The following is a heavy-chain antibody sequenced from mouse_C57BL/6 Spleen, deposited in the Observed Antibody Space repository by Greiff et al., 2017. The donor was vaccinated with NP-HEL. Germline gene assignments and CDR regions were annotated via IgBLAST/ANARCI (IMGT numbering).Heavy chain of an antibody. CDR3: ARRGDWDY. J-gene: IGHJ4*01. CDR2: INPNNGGT. Sequence: EVQLQQSGPELVKPGASVKIPCKASGYTFPDYNMDWVKQSHGKSLEWIGDINPNNGGTIYNQKFKGKATLTVDKSSSTAHMELRSLTSEDTAVYYCARRGDWDYWGQGTSVTVSS. CDR1: GYTFPDYN. D-gene: IGHD2-13*01. V-gene: IGHV1-18*01.